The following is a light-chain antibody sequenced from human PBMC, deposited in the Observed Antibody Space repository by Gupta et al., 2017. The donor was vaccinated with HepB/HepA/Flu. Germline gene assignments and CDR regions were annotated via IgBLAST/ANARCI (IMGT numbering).Light chain of an antibody. CDR2: GAS. J-gene: IGKJ4*01. V-gene: IGKV3-20*01. CDR1: QIVNNNY. Sequence: IELTQSQGTLSLSPGERATLSCRASQIVNNNYLAWYQQKPGQAPRLLIYGASSRATGIPDRFSGSGSGTGFTLTINRLEPEDFAVYFCQQYRHSPTFGGGTRVEI. CDR3: QQYRHSPT.